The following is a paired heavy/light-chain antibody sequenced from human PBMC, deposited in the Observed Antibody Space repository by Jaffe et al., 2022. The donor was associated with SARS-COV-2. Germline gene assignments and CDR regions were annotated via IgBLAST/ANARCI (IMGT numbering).Light chain of an antibody. CDR1: SSDVGAYNY. CDR3: SSYAAGGVL. CDR2: EVS. J-gene: IGLJ1*01. V-gene: IGLV2-8*01. Sequence: QSALTQPPSASASPGQSVAISCTGTSSDVGAYNYVSWYQQHPGKAPKLLIFEVSRRPSGVPDRFSGSKSANTASLTVSGLQAEDEADYYCSSYAAGGVLFGTGTKVTVL.
Heavy chain of an antibody. CDR1: QFSFSNYG. CDR2: MSRDGIDD. CDR3: AKDWRWNQPVYGMNI. D-gene: IGHD1-1*01. V-gene: IGHV3-30*18. Sequence: QEQVVESGGSEVQPGRSLKLSCVASQFSFSNYGMHWVRQAPGKGLEWVAFMSRDGIDDHYGDSVKGRFTVSRDNSKNTLYLQMNNVTTEDTAVYYCAKDWRWNQPVYGMNIWGQGTTVTVSS. J-gene: IGHJ6*02.